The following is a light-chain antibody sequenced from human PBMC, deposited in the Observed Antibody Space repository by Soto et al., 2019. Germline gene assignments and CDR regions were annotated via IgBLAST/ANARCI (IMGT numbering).Light chain of an antibody. Sequence: SYELTQPPSVSVAPGKTASVACGGSNIGRKSVHGYQKKYGQSPVLVMYYDSDRPSGFPERFSGSNSGNTATLTISRVEAGDEADYYCQVWAISSGNVVFGGGTKVTVL. CDR1: NIGRKS. V-gene: IGLV3-21*01. J-gene: IGLJ3*02. CDR3: QVWAISSGNVV. CDR2: YDS.